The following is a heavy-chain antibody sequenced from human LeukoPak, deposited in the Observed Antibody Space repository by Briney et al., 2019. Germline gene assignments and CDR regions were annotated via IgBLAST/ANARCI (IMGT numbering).Heavy chain of an antibody. J-gene: IGHJ4*02. V-gene: IGHV4-39*01. CDR1: GGSISSSTYY. CDR2: IYYSGST. Sequence: PSETLSLTCTVSGGSISSSTYYWGWIRQPPGKGLEWIGSIYYSGSTYSNPSLKSRVTISVDTSKNQFSLKLSSVTAADTAVYYCARGYDDSYFDYWGQGTLVTVSS. CDR3: ARGYDDSYFDY. D-gene: IGHD3-22*01.